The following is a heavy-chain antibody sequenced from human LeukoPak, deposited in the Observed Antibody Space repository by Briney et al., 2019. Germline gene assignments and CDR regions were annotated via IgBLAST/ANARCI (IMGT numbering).Heavy chain of an antibody. CDR2: INADGSTA. Sequence: GGSLRLSCAASGFTFGNSWVHWVRQAPGKGLVWVSLINADGSTATYADSVKGRFTISRDNARNTLSLQMNSLTIEDTAVYYCVAVVETPDSDGFDVWGQGTMITVSS. CDR3: VAVVETPDSDGFDV. J-gene: IGHJ3*01. D-gene: IGHD2-21*02. V-gene: IGHV3-74*01. CDR1: GFTFGNSW.